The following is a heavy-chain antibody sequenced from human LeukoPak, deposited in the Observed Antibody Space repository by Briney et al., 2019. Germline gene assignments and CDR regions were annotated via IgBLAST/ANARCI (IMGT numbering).Heavy chain of an antibody. J-gene: IGHJ3*02. CDR3: ARGEVAKGGAFDI. CDR2: IYTSGST. CDR1: GGSISSYY. Sequence: SETLSLTCTVSGGSISSYYWSWIRQPPGKGLEWIGYIYTSGSTNYNPSLKSRVTISVDTSKNQFSLKLSSVTAADTAVYYCARGEVAKGGAFDIWGQGTMVTVSS. D-gene: IGHD3-16*01. V-gene: IGHV4-4*09.